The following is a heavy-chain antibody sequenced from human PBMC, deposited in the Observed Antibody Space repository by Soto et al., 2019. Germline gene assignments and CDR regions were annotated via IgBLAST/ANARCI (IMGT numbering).Heavy chain of an antibody. CDR1: GGSISSYY. Sequence: PSETLSLTCTVSGGSISSYYWSWIRQPPGKGLEWIGYIYYSGSTNYTPSLKSRVTISVDTSKNQFSLKLSSVTAADTAVYYCAREGQLSYYYGMDVWGQGTTVTVSS. J-gene: IGHJ6*02. CDR3: AREGQLSYYYGMDV. CDR2: IYYSGST. D-gene: IGHD5-18*01. V-gene: IGHV4-59*01.